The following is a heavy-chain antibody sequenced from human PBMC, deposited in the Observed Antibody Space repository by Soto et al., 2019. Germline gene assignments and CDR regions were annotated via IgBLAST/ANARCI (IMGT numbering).Heavy chain of an antibody. CDR2: IWYDGSNK. CDR3: ARDRPPWYTGDYYDGMDV. V-gene: IGHV3-33*01. CDR1: GFTFSSYG. J-gene: IGHJ6*02. D-gene: IGHD6-13*01. Sequence: QVQLVESGGGVVQPGRSLRLSCAASGFTFSSYGMHWVRQAPGKGLEWVAVIWYDGSNKYYADSVKGRFTISRDNSKNTLYLQMNSLRAEDTAVYDGARDRPPWYTGDYYDGMDVWGQGTTVTVSS.